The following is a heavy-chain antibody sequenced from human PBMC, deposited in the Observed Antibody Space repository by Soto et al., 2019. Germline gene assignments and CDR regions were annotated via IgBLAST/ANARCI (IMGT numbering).Heavy chain of an antibody. D-gene: IGHD6-19*01. CDR3: ARDRGIAVAGPHGGDV. Sequence: SVKVSCKASGGTFSSYAISWVRQAPGQGLEWMGGIIPIFGTANYAQKFQGRVTITADESTSTAYMELSSLRSEDTAVYYCARDRGIAVAGPHGGDVWGQGTTVTVSS. V-gene: IGHV1-69*13. CDR1: GGTFSSYA. J-gene: IGHJ6*02. CDR2: IIPIFGTA.